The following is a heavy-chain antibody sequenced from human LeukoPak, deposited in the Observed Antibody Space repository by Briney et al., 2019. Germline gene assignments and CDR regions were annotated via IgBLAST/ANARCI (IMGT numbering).Heavy chain of an antibody. V-gene: IGHV4-34*01. Sequence: SETLSLTCAVYGGSCDDYYCSWIRQPPGKGLEWIGEVHPHGIFYYNSSLMSRVTISIDTSKTQFSLRLTSVIAADTAFYYCARGRDRSKAGDHWGQGSLVTVSS. CDR1: GGSCDDYY. CDR2: VHPHGIF. J-gene: IGHJ4*02. CDR3: ARGRDRSKAGDH. D-gene: IGHD5-24*01.